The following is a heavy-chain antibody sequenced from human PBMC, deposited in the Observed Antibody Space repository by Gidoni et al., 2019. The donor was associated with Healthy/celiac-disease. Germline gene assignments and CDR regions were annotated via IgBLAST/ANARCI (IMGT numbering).Heavy chain of an antibody. V-gene: IGHV3-30*18. CDR2: ISYDGSNK. CDR1: GFTFSSSC. D-gene: IGHD3-3*01. CDR3: AKAERITIFGVAQDWFDP. Sequence: QVQLVESGGGVVQPGRSLRLSCAASGFTFSSSCLHWVRQAPGKGLEWVAVISYDGSNKYYADSVKGRFTISRDNSKNTLYLQMNSLRAEDTAVYYCAKAERITIFGVAQDWFDPWGQGTLVTVSS. J-gene: IGHJ5*02.